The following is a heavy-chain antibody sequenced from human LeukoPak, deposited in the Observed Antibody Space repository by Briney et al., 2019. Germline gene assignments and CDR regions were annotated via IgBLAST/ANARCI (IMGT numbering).Heavy chain of an antibody. V-gene: IGHV4-39*01. CDR1: GGSISSSSYY. D-gene: IGHD6-13*01. Sequence: PSETLSLTCTVSGGSISSSSYYWGWIRQPPGKGLEWIGSIYYSGSTYYNPSLKSRVTISVDTSKNQFSLKLSSVTAAVTAVYYCATHSSSWGESDYWGQGTLVTVSS. CDR2: IYYSGST. J-gene: IGHJ4*02. CDR3: ATHSSSWGESDY.